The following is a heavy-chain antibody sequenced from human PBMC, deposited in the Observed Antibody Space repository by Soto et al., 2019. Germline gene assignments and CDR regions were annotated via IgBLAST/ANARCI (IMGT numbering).Heavy chain of an antibody. D-gene: IGHD6-13*01. V-gene: IGHV3-23*01. CDR2: ISGATT. CDR3: AKAGRAAAFFDY. CDR1: GFIFSSYA. Sequence: GGSLRLSCAASGFIFSSYAMSWVRQAPGKGLEWVSTISGATTYYADSVKGRFTISRDNSKNTLYLQMNSLRAEDTAVYYCAKAGRAAAFFDYWGHGTLVTVSS. J-gene: IGHJ4*01.